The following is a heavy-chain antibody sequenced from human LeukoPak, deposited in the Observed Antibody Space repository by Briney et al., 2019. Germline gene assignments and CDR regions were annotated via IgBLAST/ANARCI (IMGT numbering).Heavy chain of an antibody. CDR2: IHTSGST. V-gene: IGHV4-4*07. D-gene: IGHD3-22*01. Sequence: SETLSLTCTVSGGSISSYYWSWIRQPAGKGLEWIGRIHTSGSTNYNPSLKSRVTISLDTSRNQFSLKLNSVTAADTAVYYCAKSNGYGLIDIWGQGTMVTVSS. CDR1: GGSISSYY. CDR3: AKSNGYGLIDI. J-gene: IGHJ3*02.